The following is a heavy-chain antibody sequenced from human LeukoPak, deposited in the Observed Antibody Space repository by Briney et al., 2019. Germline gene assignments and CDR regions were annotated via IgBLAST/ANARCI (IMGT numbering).Heavy chain of an antibody. Sequence: SVKVSCKASGGTFSSYAISWVRQAPGQGLEWMGGIIPIFGTANYAQKFQGRVTITADKSTSTAYMELSSLRSEDTAVYYCARDLPTGEAYGSGLTPGFSGFAPWGQGTLVTVSS. CDR2: IIPIFGTA. D-gene: IGHD3-10*01. CDR1: GGTFSSYA. CDR3: ARDLPTGEAYGSGLTPGFSGFAP. V-gene: IGHV1-69*06. J-gene: IGHJ5*02.